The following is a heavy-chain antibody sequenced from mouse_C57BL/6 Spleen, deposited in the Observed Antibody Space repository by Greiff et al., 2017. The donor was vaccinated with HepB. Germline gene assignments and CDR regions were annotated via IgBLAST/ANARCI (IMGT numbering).Heavy chain of an antibody. Sequence: VQVVESGPELVKPGASVKISCKASGYAFSSSWMNWVKQRPGKGLEWIGRIYPGDGDTNYNGKFKGKATLTADKSSSTAYMQLSSLTSEDSAVYFCARSGTGPFDYWGQGTTLTVSS. CDR2: IYPGDGDT. CDR1: GYAFSSSW. V-gene: IGHV1-82*01. D-gene: IGHD4-1*01. CDR3: ARSGTGPFDY. J-gene: IGHJ2*01.